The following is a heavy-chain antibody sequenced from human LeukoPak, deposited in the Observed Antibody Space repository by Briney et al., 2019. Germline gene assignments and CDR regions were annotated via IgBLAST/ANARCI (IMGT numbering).Heavy chain of an antibody. CDR3: AGHGPYRFFDL. V-gene: IGHV4-39*01. J-gene: IGHJ2*01. CDR2: IYYSGST. Sequence: PSETLSLTCTVSGHSISSTSYYWGWIRQPPGEGLEWIGGIYYSGSTYYNPSLKSRVTISVDTSKNQFSLKLSSETAADTAVYYCAGHGPYRFFDLWGRGTLVTVSS. CDR1: GHSISSTSYY. D-gene: IGHD3/OR15-3a*01.